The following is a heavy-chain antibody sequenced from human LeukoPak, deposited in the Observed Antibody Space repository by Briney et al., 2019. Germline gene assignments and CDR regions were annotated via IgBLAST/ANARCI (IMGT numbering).Heavy chain of an antibody. CDR3: ASRPLAVYSSGWYYYFDY. CDR1: GGSFSGYC. J-gene: IGHJ4*02. Sequence: SETLSLTCAVYGGSFSGYCWSWIRQPPGKGLEWIGEINHSGSTNYNPSLKSRVTISVDTSKNQFSLKLSSVTAADTAVYYCASRPLAVYSSGWYYYFDYWGQGTLVTVSS. CDR2: INHSGST. D-gene: IGHD6-19*01. V-gene: IGHV4-34*01.